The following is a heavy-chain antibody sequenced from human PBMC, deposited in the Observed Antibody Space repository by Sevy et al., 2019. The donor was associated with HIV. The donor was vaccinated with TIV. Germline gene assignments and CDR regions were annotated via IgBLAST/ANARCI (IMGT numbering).Heavy chain of an antibody. CDR1: GFTFSNAW. V-gene: IGHV3-15*01. Sequence: GGSLRLSCAASGFTFSNAWMSWVRQAPGKGLEWVGRIKSKTDGGTTDYAAPLKGRFTISRDDSKNTLYLQMNSLKTEDTAVYDCTTGPGLRDRHAFDIWGQGTMVTVSS. CDR2: IKSKTDGGTT. J-gene: IGHJ3*02. D-gene: IGHD4-17*01. CDR3: TTGPGLRDRHAFDI.